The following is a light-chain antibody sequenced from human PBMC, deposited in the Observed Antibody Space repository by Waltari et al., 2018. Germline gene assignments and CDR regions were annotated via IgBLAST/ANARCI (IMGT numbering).Light chain of an antibody. Sequence: EIVMTQSTATLSVSPGEGATLSCRASQSVTTKLAWYQLKPGQAPRLLIYDASSRATGIPARFSGSGFGTEFTLTISSLQSEDFAVYYCQQYHNWPPWTFGRGTKVEIK. CDR3: QQYHNWPPWT. CDR2: DAS. V-gene: IGKV3D-15*01. CDR1: QSVTTK. J-gene: IGKJ1*01.